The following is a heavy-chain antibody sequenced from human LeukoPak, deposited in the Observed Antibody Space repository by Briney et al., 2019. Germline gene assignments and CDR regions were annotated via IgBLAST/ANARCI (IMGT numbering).Heavy chain of an antibody. CDR3: ATSLGPLAEY. CDR2: INSGGSGT. D-gene: IGHD7-27*01. J-gene: IGHJ4*02. Sequence: GGSLRLSCAASGFAFSSNWMHWVRQTPGKGLVWVSRINSGGSGTSYADSVEGRFTISRDNAKNTLYLQMNSLKGEDTAVYYCATSLGPLAEYWGRGTLITVSS. V-gene: IGHV3-74*01. CDR1: GFAFSSNW.